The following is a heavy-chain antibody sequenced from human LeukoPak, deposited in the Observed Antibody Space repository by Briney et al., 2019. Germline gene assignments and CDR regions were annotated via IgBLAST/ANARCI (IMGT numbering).Heavy chain of an antibody. CDR2: IYHSGST. J-gene: IGHJ4*02. D-gene: IGHD3-10*01. CDR1: GGSISSGGYY. CDR3: ARGPLLWFGELGFDY. Sequence: KPSQTLSLTCTVSGGSISSGGYYWSWIRQPPGKGLEWIGYIYHSGSTYYNPSLKSRVTISVDRSKNQFSLKLSSVTAADTAVYYCARGPLLWFGELGFDYWGQGTLVTVSS. V-gene: IGHV4-30-2*01.